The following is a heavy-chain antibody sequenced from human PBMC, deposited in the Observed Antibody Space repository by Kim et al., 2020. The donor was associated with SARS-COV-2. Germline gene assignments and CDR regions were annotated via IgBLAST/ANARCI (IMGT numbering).Heavy chain of an antibody. V-gene: IGHV3-23*01. CDR2: ISGSST. D-gene: IGHD6-13*01. J-gene: IGHJ4*02. Sequence: GSLRLSCAASGFTFSSYAMSWVRQAPGKGLEWVSTISGSSTYNADSVKGRFTISRDIYKNTLYLLMNSLRADDTAVYYCAKRSTAAVFDYWGQGTLVTVSS. CDR3: AKRSTAAVFDY. CDR1: GFTFSSYA.